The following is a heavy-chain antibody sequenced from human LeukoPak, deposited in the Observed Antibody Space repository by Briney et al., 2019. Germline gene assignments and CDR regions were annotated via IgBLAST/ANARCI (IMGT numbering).Heavy chain of an antibody. D-gene: IGHD1-7*01. V-gene: IGHV3-30*19. CDR3: ARDYWWNYDY. Sequence: GGSLRLSCAASGFTFSSYGMHWVRQAPGKGLEWVAVISKDGSDKYYPGSVRGRFTISRDNSKNTIYLQMDSLRAEDTAIYYCARDYWWNYDYWGQGALVTVSS. CDR2: ISKDGSDK. J-gene: IGHJ4*02. CDR1: GFTFSSYG.